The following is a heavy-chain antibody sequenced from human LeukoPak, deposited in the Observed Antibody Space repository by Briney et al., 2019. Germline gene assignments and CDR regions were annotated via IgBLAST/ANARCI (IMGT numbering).Heavy chain of an antibody. CDR3: ASKEYYYGSGSYYYYYYYYMDV. Sequence: ASVKVSCKASRGTFSSYAISWVRQAPGQGLEWMGGIIPIFGTANYAQKFQGRVTITADESTRTAYTELSSLRSEDTAVYYCASKEYYYGSGSYYYYYYYYMDVWGKGTTVTVSS. CDR1: RGTFSSYA. CDR2: IIPIFGTA. J-gene: IGHJ6*03. D-gene: IGHD3-10*01. V-gene: IGHV1-69*13.